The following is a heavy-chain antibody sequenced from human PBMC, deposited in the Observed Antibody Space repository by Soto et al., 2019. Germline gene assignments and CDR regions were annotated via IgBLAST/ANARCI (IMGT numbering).Heavy chain of an antibody. CDR2: ISWNSGSI. Sequence: GGSLRLSCAASGFTFDDYAMHWVRQAPGKGLEWVSGISWNSGSIGYADSVKGRFTISRDNAKNSLYLQMNSLRAEDTALYYCAKDPVVRAAGTYYFDYWGQGTLVTVSS. CDR3: AKDPVVRAAGTYYFDY. CDR1: GFTFDDYA. V-gene: IGHV3-9*01. D-gene: IGHD6-13*01. J-gene: IGHJ4*02.